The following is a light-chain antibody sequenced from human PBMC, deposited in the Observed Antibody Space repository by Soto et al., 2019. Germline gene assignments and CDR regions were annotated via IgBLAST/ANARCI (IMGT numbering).Light chain of an antibody. CDR3: QQYDRASWP. CDR1: QSISSW. V-gene: IGKV1-5*03. Sequence: DIQMTQSPSTLSASVGDRVIITCGASQSISSWLAWYQQKPGKAPNLLIYRASTLKSGIPSRFSGSGSGTEFTLTISSLQPDDFATYYCQQYDRASWPFGQGTKVEIK. CDR2: RAS. J-gene: IGKJ1*01.